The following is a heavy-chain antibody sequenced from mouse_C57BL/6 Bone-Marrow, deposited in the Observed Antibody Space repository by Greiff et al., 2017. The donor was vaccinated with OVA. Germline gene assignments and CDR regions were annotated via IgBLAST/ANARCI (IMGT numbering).Heavy chain of an antibody. CDR2: IWSGGST. Sequence: QVQLQQSGPGLVQPSQSLSITCTVSGFSLTSYGVHWVRQSPGKGLEWLGVIWSGGSTDYNAAFISRLSISKDNSKSQVFFKMNSLQADDTAIYFCARGEIYYDPYYYAMDYWGQGTSVTVSS. D-gene: IGHD2-4*01. CDR1: GFSLTSYG. J-gene: IGHJ4*01. CDR3: ARGEIYYDPYYYAMDY. V-gene: IGHV2-2*01.